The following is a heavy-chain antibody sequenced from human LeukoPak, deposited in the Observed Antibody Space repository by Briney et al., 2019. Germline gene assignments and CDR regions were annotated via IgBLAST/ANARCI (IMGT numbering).Heavy chain of an antibody. V-gene: IGHV3-23*01. CDR2: ISGSGGTT. Sequence: PGGSLRLSCAASGFTFSSYAMSWVRQAPGKGLEWVSAISGSGGTTYYADSVKGRFTISRDNSKNTLYLQMDSLRAEDTAVYYCAKGGSGWYTYDCWGQGTQVSVSS. CDR3: AKGGSGWYTYDC. J-gene: IGHJ4*02. D-gene: IGHD6-19*01. CDR1: GFTFSSYA.